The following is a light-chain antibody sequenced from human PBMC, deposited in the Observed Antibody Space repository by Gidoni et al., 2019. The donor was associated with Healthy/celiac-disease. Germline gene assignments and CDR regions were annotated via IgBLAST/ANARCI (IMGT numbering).Light chain of an antibody. CDR1: QSISSY. Sequence: DIQMTQSPSSLSASVGDRVTITCRASQSISSYLNWYQQKPGKAPKLLIYAASSLQSGVPSRFSGSGSGTDFTLTISCLQPEDFATYYCQQSYSTLVTFGQGTKVEIK. CDR3: QQSYSTLVT. V-gene: IGKV1-39*01. CDR2: AAS. J-gene: IGKJ1*01.